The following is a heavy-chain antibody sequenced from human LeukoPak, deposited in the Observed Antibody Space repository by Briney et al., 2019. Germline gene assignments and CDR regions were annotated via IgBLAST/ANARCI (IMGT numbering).Heavy chain of an antibody. D-gene: IGHD2-2*01. CDR1: GYTFTSYY. CDR2: INPSGGST. J-gene: IGHJ6*04. CDR3: ARVPLGGYCSSTSCFKSSDY. V-gene: IGHV1-46*01. Sequence: ASVKVSCKASGYTFTSYYMHWVRQAPGQGLEWMGIINPSGGSTSYAQKFQGRVTMTRDTSTSTVYMELSSLRSEDTAVYYCARVPLGGYCSSTSCFKSSDYWGNGTTVTVSS.